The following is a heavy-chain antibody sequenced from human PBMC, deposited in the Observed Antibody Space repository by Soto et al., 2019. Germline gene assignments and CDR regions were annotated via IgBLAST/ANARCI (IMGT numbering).Heavy chain of an antibody. CDR1: GGSISSYY. CDR3: ARVWGGAFDI. CDR2: IYYSGST. J-gene: IGHJ3*02. V-gene: IGHV4-59*01. Sequence: QVQLQESGPGLVKPSETLSLTCTVSGGSISSYYWRWIRQPPGKGLEWIWYIYYSGSTNYNPSLKSRVTISVDTSKNQFSLKLSSVTAADTAVYYCARVWGGAFDIWGQGTMVTVSS. D-gene: IGHD3-10*01.